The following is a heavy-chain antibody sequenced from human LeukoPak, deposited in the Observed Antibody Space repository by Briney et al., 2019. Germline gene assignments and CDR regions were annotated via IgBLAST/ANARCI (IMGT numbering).Heavy chain of an antibody. Sequence: GGSLRLSCAASGFTFSNYWMHWVRQAPGKGLVWVSRINADGSDTYYADSVKGRFTISRDNAKNTLYLQMNSLRVEDTAVYYCARDETGDNDAFDIWGRGTMVTVSS. J-gene: IGHJ3*02. V-gene: IGHV3-74*01. D-gene: IGHD2-21*01. CDR3: ARDETGDNDAFDI. CDR2: INADGSDT. CDR1: GFTFSNYW.